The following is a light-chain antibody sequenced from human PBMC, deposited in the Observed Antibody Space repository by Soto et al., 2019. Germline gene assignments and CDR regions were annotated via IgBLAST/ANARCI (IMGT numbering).Light chain of an antibody. J-gene: IGKJ5*01. CDR1: QGISSY. V-gene: IGKV1-9*01. CDR3: QQLNSYPLT. Sequence: IQLTQSPSSLSASVGDRVTITCRASQGISSYLAWYQQKPGKAPKLLIYAASTLQSGVPSRFSGSGSGTDFTLTINSLQPEDFATYYCQQLNSYPLTFGQGTRLEIK. CDR2: AAS.